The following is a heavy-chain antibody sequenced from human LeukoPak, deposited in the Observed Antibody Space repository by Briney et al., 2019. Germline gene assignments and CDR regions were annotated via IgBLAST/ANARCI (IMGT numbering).Heavy chain of an antibody. D-gene: IGHD6-19*01. CDR2: NIPMLDVT. CDR3: ARQPVVAVAGPYYYYGMDV. Sequence: GASVKVSCKASAGTFSSYAISWVRQAPGQGLEWMGRNIPMLDVTNYAQKFQGRVTITADESTRTAYVELSSLRSEDTAVYYCARQPVVAVAGPYYYYGMDVWGQGTTVSVSS. J-gene: IGHJ6*02. V-gene: IGHV1-69*04. CDR1: AGTFSSYA.